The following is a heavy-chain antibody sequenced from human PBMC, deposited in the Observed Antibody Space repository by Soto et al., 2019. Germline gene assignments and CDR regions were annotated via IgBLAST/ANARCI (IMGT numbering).Heavy chain of an antibody. CDR2: ISSSSSTI. CDR1: GFTFSDYE. CDR3: AREGGFDWFDP. Sequence: VGSLRLSCVASGFTFSDYEMNWVRQAPGKGLEWVSYISSSSSTIYYADSVKGRFTISRDNAKNSLYLQMHSLRVDDTALYYCAREGGFDWFDPWGQGTLVTVSS. J-gene: IGHJ5*02. V-gene: IGHV3-48*03.